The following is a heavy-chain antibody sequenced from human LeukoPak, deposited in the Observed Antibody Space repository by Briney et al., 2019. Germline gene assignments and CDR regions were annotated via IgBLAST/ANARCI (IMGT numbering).Heavy chain of an antibody. CDR3: ARQKSSSTSSYPYGMDV. Sequence: GESLKISCKGSGYSFTSYWIGWVRQLPGKGLEWMGIIYPGDSDTRYSPSFQGQVTISADKSISTAYLQWSSLKASDTAMYYCARQKSSSTSSYPYGMDVWGQGTTVTVSS. CDR2: IYPGDSDT. D-gene: IGHD2-2*01. V-gene: IGHV5-51*01. CDR1: GYSFTSYW. J-gene: IGHJ6*02.